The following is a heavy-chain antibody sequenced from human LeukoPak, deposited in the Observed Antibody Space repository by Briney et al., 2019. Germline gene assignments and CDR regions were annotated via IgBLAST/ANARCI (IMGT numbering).Heavy chain of an antibody. CDR3: ARGITMLRGVISVGAGIGSQPKRYYYYYYMDV. V-gene: IGHV1-46*01. CDR2: INPSGGST. J-gene: IGHJ6*03. CDR1: GYTFTSYY. Sequence: ASVKVSCKASGYTFTSYYMHWVRQAPGQGLEWMGIINPSGGSTTYAQKFQGRVTMTRDTSTSTVYMELSSLRSEDTAVYYCARGITMLRGVISVGAGIGSQPKRYYYYYYMDVWGEGTTVTISS. D-gene: IGHD3-10*01.